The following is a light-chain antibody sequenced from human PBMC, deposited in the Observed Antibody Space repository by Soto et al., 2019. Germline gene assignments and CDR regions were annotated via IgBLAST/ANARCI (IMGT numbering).Light chain of an antibody. CDR1: SSDVGGYNY. V-gene: IGLV2-14*03. CDR3: SSFTSSDTHV. J-gene: IGLJ1*01. Sequence: QSALTQPASVSGSPGQSITISCTGTSSDVGGYNYVSWYQQHPGKVLRLMIYDVSNRPSGVSDRFSGSQSGNTASLTISGLQTDDEADYCCSSFTSSDTHVFGSGTKVTVL. CDR2: DVS.